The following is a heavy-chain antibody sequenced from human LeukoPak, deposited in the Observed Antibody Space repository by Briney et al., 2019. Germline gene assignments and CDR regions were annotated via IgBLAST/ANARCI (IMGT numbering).Heavy chain of an antibody. CDR3: ARKTAADPFDY. D-gene: IGHD6-13*01. J-gene: IGHJ4*02. CDR2: INAGNGNT. V-gene: IGHV1-3*01. CDR1: GYTFTSYA. Sequence: ASVKVSCKASGYTFTSYAMHWVRQAPGQRLEWMGWINAGNGNTKYSQKFQGRVTIARDTSASTAYMELSSLRSEDTAVYYCARKTAADPFDYWGQGTLVTVSS.